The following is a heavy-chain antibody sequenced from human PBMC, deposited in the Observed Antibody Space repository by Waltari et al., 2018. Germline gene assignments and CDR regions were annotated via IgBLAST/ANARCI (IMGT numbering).Heavy chain of an antibody. Sequence: QVQLQESGPGLVKPSETLSLTCTVSGGSTSGYYWSWIRQPPGKGLEWIGYIYYSGNTNDTPSPKSGVTISLDASKNQFSLKLTSVTAADTAVYYCARRAQVYFASGTFYYFDYWGQGALVSVSS. CDR1: GGSTSGYY. CDR2: IYYSGNT. V-gene: IGHV4-59*08. D-gene: IGHD3-10*01. CDR3: ARRAQVYFASGTFYYFDY. J-gene: IGHJ4*02.